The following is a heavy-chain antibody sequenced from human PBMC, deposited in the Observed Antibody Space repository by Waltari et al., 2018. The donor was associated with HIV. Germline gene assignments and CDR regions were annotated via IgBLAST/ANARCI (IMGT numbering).Heavy chain of an antibody. J-gene: IGHJ4*02. D-gene: IGHD3-3*01. CDR1: GGSISSSRYY. CDR3: ARETQKLYDGGY. CDR2: IYYRGST. Sequence: QLQLQESGPGLVKPSETLSLTCTVSGGSISSSRYYWGWIRQPPGKGLEWIGSIYYRGSTYYNPSLKSRDTISVDTSKNQFSLKLCSGTTADTAVYYCARETQKLYDGGYWCQGTLVTVSS. V-gene: IGHV4-39*07.